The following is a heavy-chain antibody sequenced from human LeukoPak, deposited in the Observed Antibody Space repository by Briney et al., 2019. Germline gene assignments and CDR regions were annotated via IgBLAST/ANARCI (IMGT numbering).Heavy chain of an antibody. D-gene: IGHD2-8*01. Sequence: PGGSLRLSCVVSGFSFSDSYMTWIRQTPGKGLEWLAYISGSGSDICYADSVEGRLTISRDNAKNSLYLQMNSLRPEDTALYYCSTDPRLLMSWGHGTLVTVSS. CDR2: ISGSGSDI. CDR3: STDPRLLMS. V-gene: IGHV3-11*01. CDR1: GFSFSDSY. J-gene: IGHJ5*01.